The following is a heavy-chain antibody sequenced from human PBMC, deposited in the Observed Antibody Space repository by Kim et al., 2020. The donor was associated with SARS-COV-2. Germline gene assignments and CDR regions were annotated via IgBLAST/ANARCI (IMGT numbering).Heavy chain of an antibody. CDR1: GFTFSSYA. D-gene: IGHD3-9*01. V-gene: IGHV3-23*01. CDR2: LSGNGGST. J-gene: IGHJ1*01. CDR3: AKEVARYFDWCPEYFQH. Sequence: GGSLRLSCAASGFTFSSYAMSWVRQAPGKGLEWFSALSGNGGSTHYADSVMGRFTISRDNSKNTLHQQMNGVRAEDAAVYYCAKEVARYFDWCPEYFQHWGQGTLVNVS.